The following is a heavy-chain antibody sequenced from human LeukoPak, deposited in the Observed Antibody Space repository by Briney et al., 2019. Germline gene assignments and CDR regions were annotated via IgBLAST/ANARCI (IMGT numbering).Heavy chain of an antibody. V-gene: IGHV3-21*01. CDR1: GFTFNSYY. CDR2: ISTSSGYI. Sequence: GGSLRLSCAASGFTFNSYYMNWVRQAPGKGLEWVSSISTSSGYIYYADSVKGRFTISRDNAKNSLYLQMNSLRAEDTAVYYCARPLRTVTTGMNYYGMDVWGQGTTVTVSS. J-gene: IGHJ6*02. CDR3: ARPLRTVTTGMNYYGMDV. D-gene: IGHD4-17*01.